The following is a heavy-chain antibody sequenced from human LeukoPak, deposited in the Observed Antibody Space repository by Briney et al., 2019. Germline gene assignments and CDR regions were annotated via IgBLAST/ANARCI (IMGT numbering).Heavy chain of an antibody. V-gene: IGHV3-23*01. Sequence: GGSLRLSCAASGFTFSSYAMSWVRQAPGKGLEWVSAISGSGGSTYYADSVKGRFTIPRDNSKNTLYLQMNSLRAEDTAVYYCAKDRTYYYGSGSYWNYWGQGTLVTVSS. CDR3: AKDRTYYYGSGSYWNY. D-gene: IGHD3-10*01. CDR1: GFTFSSYA. CDR2: ISGSGGST. J-gene: IGHJ4*02.